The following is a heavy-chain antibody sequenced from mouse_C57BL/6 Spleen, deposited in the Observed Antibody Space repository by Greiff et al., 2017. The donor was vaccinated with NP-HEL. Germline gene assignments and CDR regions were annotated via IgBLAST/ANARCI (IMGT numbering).Heavy chain of an antibody. V-gene: IGHV5-9*01. J-gene: IGHJ2*01. CDR3: ARHEGYGSFDY. D-gene: IGHD2-1*01. CDR2: ISGGGGNT. CDR1: GFTFSSYT. Sequence: EVMLVESGGGLVKPGGSLKLSCAASGFTFSSYTRSWVRQTPEKRLEWVATISGGGGNTYYPDSVKGRFTISRDNAKNTLYLQMSSLRSEDTALYYCARHEGYGSFDYWGQGTTLTVSS.